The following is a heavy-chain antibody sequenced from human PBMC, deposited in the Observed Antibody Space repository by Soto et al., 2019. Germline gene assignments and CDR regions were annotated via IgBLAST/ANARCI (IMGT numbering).Heavy chain of an antibody. J-gene: IGHJ5*02. D-gene: IGHD6-13*01. CDR1: CGSFSGYY. Sequence: SETLSLTCAVYCGSFSGYYWSWIRQPPGKGLEWIGEINHSGSTNYNPSLKSRVTISVDTSKNQFSLKLSSVTAADTAVYYCARVLAQQLDDWFDPWGQGTLVTVSS. CDR3: ARVLAQQLDDWFDP. V-gene: IGHV4-34*01. CDR2: INHSGST.